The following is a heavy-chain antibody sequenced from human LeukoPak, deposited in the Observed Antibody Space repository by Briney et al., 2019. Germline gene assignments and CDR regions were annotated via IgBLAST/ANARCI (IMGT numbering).Heavy chain of an antibody. CDR3: ARDRDSSGYSSDAFDI. CDR1: GFTFSSYE. Sequence: PGGSLRLSCAASGFTFSSYEMNWVRQAPGKGLEWVSYISSSGSTIYYADSVKGRFTISRDNAKNSLYLQMNSLRAEDTAVYYCARDRDSSGYSSDAFDIWGQGTMVTVSS. J-gene: IGHJ3*02. V-gene: IGHV3-48*03. D-gene: IGHD3-22*01. CDR2: ISSSGSTI.